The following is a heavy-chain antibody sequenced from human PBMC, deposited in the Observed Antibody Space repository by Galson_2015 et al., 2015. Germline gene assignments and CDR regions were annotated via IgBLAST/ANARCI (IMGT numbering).Heavy chain of an antibody. V-gene: IGHV3-33*01. Sequence: SLRLSCAASGFTFSSYGIHWVRQAPGKGLEWVAVIWYDGSNKYYADSVKGRFTISRDNSKNTLYLQMNSLRAEDMAVYYCARDSRDIVLMVYAPADGMDVWGQGTTVTVSS. CDR1: GFTFSSYG. D-gene: IGHD2-8*01. CDR3: ARDSRDIVLMVYAPADGMDV. CDR2: IWYDGSNK. J-gene: IGHJ6*02.